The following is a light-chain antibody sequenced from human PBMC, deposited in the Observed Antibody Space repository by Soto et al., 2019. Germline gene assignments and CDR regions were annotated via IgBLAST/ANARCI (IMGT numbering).Light chain of an antibody. J-gene: IGLJ1*01. CDR1: KLGDKF. CDR3: QAWDSGTDV. CDR2: QDS. Sequence: SYELTQPPSVSVSPGQTASITCSGDKLGDKFACWYQQKPGQSPVVVIYQDSKRPSGIPERFSGFKSGNTATLTISGTQAMDEADYYCQAWDSGTDVFGTGTKLTVL. V-gene: IGLV3-1*01.